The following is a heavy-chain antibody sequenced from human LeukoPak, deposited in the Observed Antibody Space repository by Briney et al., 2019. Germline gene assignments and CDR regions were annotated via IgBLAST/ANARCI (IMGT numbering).Heavy chain of an antibody. V-gene: IGHV3-30*18. CDR2: TSRDGSAE. J-gene: IGHJ5*02. CDR3: AKDLYGSGWYNYFDP. D-gene: IGHD6-19*01. CDR1: GFTFSDYG. Sequence: PGRSLRLSCAASGFTFSDYGMHWVRQAPGKGLEWVEMTSRDGSAEYYADSVKGRFTISRDNSKNTLYLQMNSLRPEDTAVYHCAKDLYGSGWYNYFDPWGQGALVIVSS.